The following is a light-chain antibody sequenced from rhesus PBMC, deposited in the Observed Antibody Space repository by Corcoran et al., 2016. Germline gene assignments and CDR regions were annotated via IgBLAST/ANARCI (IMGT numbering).Light chain of an antibody. J-gene: IGKJ4*01. V-gene: IGKV1-94*01. CDR2: ASS. Sequence: DIQMTQSPSSLSASVGDRVTVTCRASQGTNKELSWYQQKPGKAPTLLIYASSSLQTGVSSRFSGSGSGTDYPRTISSLQPEDFATYYCQKYDDLPLTFGGGTKVEIK. CDR1: QGTNKE. CDR3: QKYDDLPLT.